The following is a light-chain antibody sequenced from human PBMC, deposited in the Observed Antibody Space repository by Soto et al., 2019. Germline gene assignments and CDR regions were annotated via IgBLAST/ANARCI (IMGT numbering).Light chain of an antibody. CDR2: SNN. V-gene: IGLV1-44*01. CDR3: AAWDDSLNGYA. CDR1: SSNIGSNT. J-gene: IGLJ1*01. Sequence: QSFLTQPPSASGTPGQRVTISCSGSSSNIGSNTVNWYQQLPGTAPKLLIYSNNQRPSGVPDRFSGSKSGTSASLAISGLQSEDEADYYCAAWDDSLNGYAFGTGTKVTVL.